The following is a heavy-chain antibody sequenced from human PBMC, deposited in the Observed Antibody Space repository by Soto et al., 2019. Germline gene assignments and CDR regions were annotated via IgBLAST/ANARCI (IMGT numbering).Heavy chain of an antibody. J-gene: IGHJ4*02. Sequence: QVQLVQSGPEVKKPGSSVKVSCKASGDTFNSYVITWVRQAPGQGLECLGGIITAFGITSYTQNSQDRPTITADEPATTDHMELSSLSSDDTAMYYCTRSYGYTFGGGLDNWGQGTLVTVSS. CDR2: IITAFGIT. CDR3: TRSYGYTFGGGLDN. CDR1: GDTFNSYV. V-gene: IGHV1-69*01. D-gene: IGHD5-18*01.